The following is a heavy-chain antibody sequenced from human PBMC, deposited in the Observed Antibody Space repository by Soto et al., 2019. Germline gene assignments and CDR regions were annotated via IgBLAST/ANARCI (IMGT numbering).Heavy chain of an antibody. V-gene: IGHV3-23*01. D-gene: IGHD6-13*01. CDR3: SKDLYTMIPGIPAA. J-gene: IGHJ5*02. Sequence: GGALRHSWGGSGFTFSRYAIGWGRPGPGRGLEWVSAISGSGGSTDYAASVHGRFTISRDHSKNTLYLQMNSLRAEDTAVYYCSKDLYTMIPGIPAAWAQGTLVTVSA. CDR1: GFTFSRYA. CDR2: ISGSGGST.